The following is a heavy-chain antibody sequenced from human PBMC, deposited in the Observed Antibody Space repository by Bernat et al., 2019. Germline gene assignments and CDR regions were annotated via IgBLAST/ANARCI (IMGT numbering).Heavy chain of an antibody. Sequence: EVQLVESGGGVVRPGGSLRLSCAASGFTFDDYGMSWVRQAPGKGLEWVGFIRSKAYGGTTEYAASVKGRFTISRDDSKSIAYLQMNSLKTEDTAVYYCTRDCSSTSCRGRDAFDIWGQGTMVTVSS. CDR3: TRDCSSTSCRGRDAFDI. D-gene: IGHD2-2*01. J-gene: IGHJ3*02. CDR1: GFTFDDYG. CDR2: IRSKAYGGTT. V-gene: IGHV3-49*04.